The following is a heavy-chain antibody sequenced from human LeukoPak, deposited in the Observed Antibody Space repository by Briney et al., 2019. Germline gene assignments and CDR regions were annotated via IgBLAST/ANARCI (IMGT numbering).Heavy chain of an antibody. J-gene: IGHJ4*02. V-gene: IGHV3-64D*09. Sequence: PGGSLRLSCSASGFTFSSYAMHWVRQAPGKGLEYVSAINSNGGTTYYSDSVKGRFTISRDNSENTLYLQMSSLRAEDTAVYYCVKMGTYYYDSSGSNYWGQGTLVTVSS. CDR1: GFTFSSYA. D-gene: IGHD3-22*01. CDR3: VKMGTYYYDSSGSNY. CDR2: INSNGGTT.